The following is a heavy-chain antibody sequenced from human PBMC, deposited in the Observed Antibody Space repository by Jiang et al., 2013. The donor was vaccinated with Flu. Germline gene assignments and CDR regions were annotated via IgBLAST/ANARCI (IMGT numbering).Heavy chain of an antibody. Sequence: STIYYADSVKGRFTISRDNAKNSLYLQMNSLRAEDTAVYYCARDATENYDFLEQRGPELNWFDPWGQGTLVTVSS. CDR2: STI. CDR3: ARDATENYDFLEQRGPELNWFDP. V-gene: IGHV3-11*01. J-gene: IGHJ5*02. D-gene: IGHD3-3*01.